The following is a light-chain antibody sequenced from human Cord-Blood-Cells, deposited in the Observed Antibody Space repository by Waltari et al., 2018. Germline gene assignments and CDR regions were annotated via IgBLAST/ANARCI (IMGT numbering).Light chain of an antibody. CDR3: SSYTSSSTYV. CDR2: DVS. J-gene: IGLJ1*01. V-gene: IGLV2-14*01. CDR1: SSGVGGYYY. Sequence: QSALSQPASASGAPGQSSTISCTGYSSGVGGYYYLSWYQQHPGKAPKLMIYDVSNRPSGVSNRFSGSKSGNTASLTISGLQAEDEADYYCSSYTSSSTYVFGTGTKVTVL.